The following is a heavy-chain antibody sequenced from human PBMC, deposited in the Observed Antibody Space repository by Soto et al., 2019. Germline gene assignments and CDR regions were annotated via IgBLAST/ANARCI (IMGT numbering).Heavy chain of an antibody. V-gene: IGHV1-3*01. CDR1: GYTFTNYA. CDR3: ARGIAVAGPSWSGMDV. D-gene: IGHD6-19*01. CDR2: INADNGNT. J-gene: IGHJ6*02. Sequence: QAQLVQSGAEVKKPGASVKVSCKASGYTFTNYAMHWVRQAPGQRLEWMGWINADNGNTKYSQKFQGRVTITKDTSASTAYMELSSLGSEDTAVYYCARGIAVAGPSWSGMDVWGQGTTVIVSS.